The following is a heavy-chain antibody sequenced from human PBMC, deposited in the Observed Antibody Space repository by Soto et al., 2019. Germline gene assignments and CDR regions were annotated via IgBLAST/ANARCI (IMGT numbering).Heavy chain of an antibody. CDR1: GLTFRTYA. Sequence: GGSLRLSCAASGLTFRTYAMHWVRQAPGKGLEWVAVMSNDGSYKSYAGSVKGRFTNSRDNSKNTLYLQMNSLRTEDTAVYYCAREITGSYGMDVWGQGTTVTVSS. CDR2: MSNDGSYK. J-gene: IGHJ6*02. D-gene: IGHD1-20*01. CDR3: AREITGSYGMDV. V-gene: IGHV3-30*04.